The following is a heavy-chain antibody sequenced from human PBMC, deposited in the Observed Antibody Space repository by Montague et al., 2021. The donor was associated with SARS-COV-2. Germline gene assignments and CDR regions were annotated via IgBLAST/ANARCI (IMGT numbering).Heavy chain of an antibody. D-gene: IGHD2-15*01. CDR1: GFSFKNAW. CDR3: CVRGLEAATDKAFDL. V-gene: IGHV3-15*05. J-gene: IGHJ3*01. Sequence: LRLSCAASGFSFKNAWMSWVRQAPGKGLEWVGRIKSSTDGGTVDYAEALQDRFTISRDDSTDTLYLQMNSLKAGDTAIYYCCVRGLEAATDKAFDLWGPGTMVTVSS. CDR2: IKSSTDGGTV.